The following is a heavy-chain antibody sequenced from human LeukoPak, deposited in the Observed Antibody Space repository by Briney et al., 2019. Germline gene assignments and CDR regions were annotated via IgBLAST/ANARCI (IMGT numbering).Heavy chain of an antibody. Sequence: PGGSLRLSCAASGFTFSSYAMSWVRQAPGKGLEWVSAISGSGGSTYYADSVKGRFTISRDNSKNTLYLQMNSLRAEDTAVYYCAKDLAIAAAGTGWFDPWGQGTLVTVSS. D-gene: IGHD6-13*01. CDR3: AKDLAIAAAGTGWFDP. J-gene: IGHJ5*02. CDR1: GFTFSSYA. V-gene: IGHV3-23*01. CDR2: ISGSGGST.